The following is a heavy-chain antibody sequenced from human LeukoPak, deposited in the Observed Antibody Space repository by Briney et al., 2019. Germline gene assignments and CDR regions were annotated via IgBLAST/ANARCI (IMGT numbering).Heavy chain of an antibody. CDR1: GHTFTSFGITFTTYG. D-gene: IGHD3-10*01. CDR3: AREDGSGSYYNLKLPVPYGMDV. Sequence: ASVKVSCKTSGHTFTSFGITFTTYGVTWVRQAPGQGLEWMGWISVYNGNTNYVQNLQGGVTMTTDTSTSTAYMELRSLRSDDTAVYYCAREDGSGSYYNLKLPVPYGMDVWGQGTTVTVSS. V-gene: IGHV1-18*01. J-gene: IGHJ6*02. CDR2: ISVYNGNT.